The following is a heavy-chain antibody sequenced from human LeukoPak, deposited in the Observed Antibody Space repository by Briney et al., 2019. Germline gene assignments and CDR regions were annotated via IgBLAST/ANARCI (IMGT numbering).Heavy chain of an antibody. Sequence: GASVKVSCKASGYTFTSYDINWVRQATGQGLEWMGWMNPNSGNTGYAQKFQGRVTMTKNTSISTAYMELSSLRSEDTAVYYCARVPWGTNRKYNWFDPWGQGTLVTVSS. D-gene: IGHD3-16*01. J-gene: IGHJ5*02. CDR1: GYTFTSYD. CDR2: MNPNSGNT. V-gene: IGHV1-8*01. CDR3: ARVPWGTNRKYNWFDP.